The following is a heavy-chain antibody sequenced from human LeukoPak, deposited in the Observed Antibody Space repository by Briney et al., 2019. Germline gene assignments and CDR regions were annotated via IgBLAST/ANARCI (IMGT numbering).Heavy chain of an antibody. CDR2: ISAYNGNT. Sequence: ASVKVSCKASGYTITSYGISWVRQAPGQGLEWMGWISAYNGNTNYAQKLQGRVTMTTGTSTSTAYMELRSLRSDDTAVYYCARDLEYYYGSGSYYFDYWGQGTLVTVSS. J-gene: IGHJ4*02. CDR1: GYTITSYG. V-gene: IGHV1-18*04. CDR3: ARDLEYYYGSGSYYFDY. D-gene: IGHD3-10*01.